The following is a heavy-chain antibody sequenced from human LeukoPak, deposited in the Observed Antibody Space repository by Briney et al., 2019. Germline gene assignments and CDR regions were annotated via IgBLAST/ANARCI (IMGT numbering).Heavy chain of an antibody. CDR3: ARLTAHDLAAFDI. CDR1: GGSIRGYY. CDR2: IYYSGGT. J-gene: IGHJ3*02. V-gene: IGHV4-59*08. D-gene: IGHD2-21*02. Sequence: SETLTLTCAVSGGSIRGYYWSWIRQPPGKGLEWIGYIYYSGGTNYNPSLKSRVTISVDTSKNQFSLRLSSVTAADTAVYYCARLTAHDLAAFDIWGQGTMVTVSS.